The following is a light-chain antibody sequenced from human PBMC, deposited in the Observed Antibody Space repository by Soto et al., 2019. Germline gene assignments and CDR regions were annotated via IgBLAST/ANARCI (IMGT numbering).Light chain of an antibody. J-gene: IGKJ1*01. CDR2: DAS. Sequence: DIQMTQSPSTLSASVGDRVTITCRASQSISSWLAWYQQKPGKAPKLLIYDASSLESGVPSRFSGSGSGTEFTLTISSLQPDDFATSYCQQYNSYSNTFGQGTKVDIK. CDR3: QQYNSYSNT. CDR1: QSISSW. V-gene: IGKV1-5*01.